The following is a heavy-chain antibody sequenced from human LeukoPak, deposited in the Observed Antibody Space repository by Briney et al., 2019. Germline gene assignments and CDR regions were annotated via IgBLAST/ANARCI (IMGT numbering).Heavy chain of an antibody. CDR3: AKEEWLGKMNYFDS. Sequence: GGSLRLSCAASGFTFASYAMSWVRLAPGKGLEWVSSILGSGGGDTTYYADSVQGRFTISRDNSKNTLFLQMYSLRAEDTAVYYCAKEEWLGKMNYFDSWGQGILVTVSS. CDR1: GFTFASYA. D-gene: IGHD3-3*01. J-gene: IGHJ4*02. CDR2: ILGSGGGDTT. V-gene: IGHV3-23*01.